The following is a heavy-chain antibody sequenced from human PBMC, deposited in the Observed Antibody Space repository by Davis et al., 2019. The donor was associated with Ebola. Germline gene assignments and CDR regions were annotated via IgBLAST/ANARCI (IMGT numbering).Heavy chain of an antibody. J-gene: IGHJ4*02. CDR2: INTDTRHP. Sequence: AASVTVSCKASGYTFTDYPINWVRQAPGQGLEWLGWINTDTRHPTYGQGFTGRFVFSLDTSVSTAYLQISSLKAEDTAVYYCARARYCSGGSCYSTDWGQGTLVTVSS. D-gene: IGHD2-15*01. CDR3: ARARYCSGGSCYSTD. V-gene: IGHV7-4-1*02. CDR1: GYTFTDYP.